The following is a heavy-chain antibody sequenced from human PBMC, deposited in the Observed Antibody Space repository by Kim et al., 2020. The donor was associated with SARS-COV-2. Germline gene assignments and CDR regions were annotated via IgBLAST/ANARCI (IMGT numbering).Heavy chain of an antibody. CDR1: GGSIISGGAY. Sequence: SETLSLTCSVSGGSIISGGAYWNWIRQHPGRGLEWIGYIYHTGSTYSNSSLKSRVTISVDTSKNQFSLRLASVTAADTAVYYCARGAVSSAGGDFWGQGTLVTVSS. J-gene: IGHJ4*02. V-gene: IGHV4-31*03. CDR3: ARGAVSSAGGDF. D-gene: IGHD3-16*01. CDR2: IYHTGST.